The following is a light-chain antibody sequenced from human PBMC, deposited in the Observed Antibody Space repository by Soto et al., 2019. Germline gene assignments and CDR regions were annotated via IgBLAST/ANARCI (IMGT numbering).Light chain of an antibody. CDR1: SSDFGSYNL. CDR2: EGS. J-gene: IGLJ1*01. Sequence: QSVLTQPASVSGSPGQSITISCTGTSSDFGSYNLVSWYQQHPGKAPKLMIFEGSKRPSGLSNRFSGSKSGNTASLTISGFQAEDEADYYCCSYASSSTPFVFGTGTKVTVL. V-gene: IGLV2-23*01. CDR3: CSYASSSTPFV.